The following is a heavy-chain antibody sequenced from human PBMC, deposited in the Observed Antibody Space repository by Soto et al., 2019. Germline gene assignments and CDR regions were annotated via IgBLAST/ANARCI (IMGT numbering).Heavy chain of an antibody. V-gene: IGHV1-3*01. CDR2: INAGNGNT. CDR1: GYTFTSYA. Sequence: GASVKVSCKASGYTFTSYAMHWVRQAPGQRLGWMGWINAGNGNTKYSQKFQGRVTITRDTSASTAYMELSSLRSEDTAVYYCARVGVTMIVPGWGMDVWGQGTTVTVSS. D-gene: IGHD3-22*01. J-gene: IGHJ6*02. CDR3: ARVGVTMIVPGWGMDV.